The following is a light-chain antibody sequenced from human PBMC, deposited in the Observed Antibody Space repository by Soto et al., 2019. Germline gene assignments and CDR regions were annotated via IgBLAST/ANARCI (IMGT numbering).Light chain of an antibody. CDR3: SSYTSTSTVL. V-gene: IGLV2-14*01. CDR1: SNDVGGHIY. CDR2: EAI. Sequence: QSALTQPASVSGSPGQSITISCTGTSNDVGGHIYVSWYQHHPGKAPKLMIFEAINRPSGVSNRLSGSKSGNTASLTISGLQAEDEADYYCSSYTSTSTVLFGGGTKLTVL. J-gene: IGLJ2*01.